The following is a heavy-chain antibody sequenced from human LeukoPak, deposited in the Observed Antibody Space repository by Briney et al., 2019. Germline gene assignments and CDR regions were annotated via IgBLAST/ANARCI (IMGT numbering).Heavy chain of an antibody. Sequence: GGSLRLSCAASGFTFSSYEMNWVRQAPGKGLEWVSSISSSGTYINYADSVKGRFTLSRDNAKNSLSLQMNSLRAEDTAVYSCARVSESEWYFDLWGRGTLVTVSS. V-gene: IGHV3-48*03. J-gene: IGHJ2*01. CDR3: ARVSESEWYFDL. CDR1: GFTFSSYE. D-gene: IGHD1-14*01. CDR2: ISSSGTYI.